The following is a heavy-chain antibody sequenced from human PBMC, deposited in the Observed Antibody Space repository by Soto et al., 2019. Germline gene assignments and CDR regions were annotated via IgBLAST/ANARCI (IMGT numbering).Heavy chain of an antibody. J-gene: IGHJ5*02. CDR3: AKGIAAAVPNWFDP. D-gene: IGHD6-13*01. V-gene: IGHV3-23*01. CDR2: ISASGGST. Sequence: PGGSLRLSCAASGFTFSSYAMSWVRQAPGKGLEWVSAISASGGSTYFADSVKGRFTISRDSSKNIVYLQMNGLRAEDTAVYYCAKGIAAAVPNWFDPWGQGTRVTVSS. CDR1: GFTFSSYA.